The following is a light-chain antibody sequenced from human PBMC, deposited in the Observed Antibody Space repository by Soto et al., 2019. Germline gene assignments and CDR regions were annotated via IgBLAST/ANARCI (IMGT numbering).Light chain of an antibody. Sequence: EIVLTQSPGTLSLSPGERATLSCRASQSVTSSYLAWYQQKPGQAPRLLIYAATSRATGIPDRFSGSESGTDFTLTISRLEPEDFAVYYCQQYGGSTRTFGQGTKVEIK. CDR3: QQYGGSTRT. CDR1: QSVTSSY. V-gene: IGKV3-20*01. CDR2: AAT. J-gene: IGKJ1*01.